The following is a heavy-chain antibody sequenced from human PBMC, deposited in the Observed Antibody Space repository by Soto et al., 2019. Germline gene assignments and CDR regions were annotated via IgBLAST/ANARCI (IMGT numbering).Heavy chain of an antibody. J-gene: IGHJ6*02. CDR3: EKDMGSRYGMEV. Sequence: WGSXRVSGASSVFTFMIYCSHLFRHAPGKGLEWVAVISYDGSNKYYADSVKGRFTISRDNSKNTLYLQMNSLRAEDTAVYYCEKDMGSRYGMEVWGQGTTV. CDR1: VFTFMIYC. V-gene: IGHV3-30*18. D-gene: IGHD6-13*01. CDR2: ISYDGSNK.